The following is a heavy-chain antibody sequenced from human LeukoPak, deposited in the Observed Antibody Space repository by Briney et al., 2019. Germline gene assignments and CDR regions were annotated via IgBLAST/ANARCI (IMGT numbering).Heavy chain of an antibody. CDR1: GFTFSSYT. V-gene: IGHV3-21*01. Sequence: GRSLRLSCAASGFTFSSYTMNWVRQAPGKGLEWVSSISGGSTYIYYADSVKGRFTISRDNTKDSVYLQMNGLRAEDTAIYYCARDGYCNSITCFDYWGQGTLVTVSS. J-gene: IGHJ4*02. D-gene: IGHD2-2*03. CDR3: ARDGYCNSITCFDY. CDR2: ISGGSTYI.